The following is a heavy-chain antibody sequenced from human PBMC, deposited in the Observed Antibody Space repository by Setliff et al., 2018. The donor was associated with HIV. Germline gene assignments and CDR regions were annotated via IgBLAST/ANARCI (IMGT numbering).Heavy chain of an antibody. CDR2: MNPNSGNT. J-gene: IGHJ4*02. Sequence: GASVKVSCKASGYTFTSYDINWVRQATGQGLEWMGWMNPNSGNTGYAQKFQGWVTMTRDTSISTAYMELSRLRSDDTAVYYCARDSGAAGISGVDYWGQGTLVTVS. CDR3: ARDSGAAGISGVDY. CDR1: GYTFTSYD. V-gene: IGHV1-8*01. D-gene: IGHD6-13*01.